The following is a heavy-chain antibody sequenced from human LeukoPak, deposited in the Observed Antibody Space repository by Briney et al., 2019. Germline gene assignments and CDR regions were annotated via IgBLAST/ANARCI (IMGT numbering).Heavy chain of an antibody. V-gene: IGHV4-59*12. D-gene: IGHD1-26*01. J-gene: IGHJ4*02. Sequence: SETLSLTCIVSGGSISSYSWNWFRQSPEKALEWIGYIYYSGSTNYNPSLKSRVAISVDKSKNEFSLTLSSVTAADTAVYYCARAGSYCLDYWGQGTLVTVSS. CDR3: ARAGSYCLDY. CDR2: IYYSGST. CDR1: GGSISSYS.